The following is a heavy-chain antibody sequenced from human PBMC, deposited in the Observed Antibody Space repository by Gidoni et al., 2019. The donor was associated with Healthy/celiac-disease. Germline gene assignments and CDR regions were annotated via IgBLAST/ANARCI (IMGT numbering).Heavy chain of an antibody. J-gene: IGHJ4*02. V-gene: IGHV3-23*01. Sequence: EVQLLESGGGLVQHGGSLRLSCAASGFTFSSYAMSGVRQAPGKGLEWVSAISGSGGSTYYADSVKGRFTISRDNSKNTLYLQMNSLRAEDTAVYYCAKDQGKGYSSGWFDYWGQGTLVTVSS. CDR1: GFTFSSYA. D-gene: IGHD6-19*01. CDR3: AKDQGKGYSSGWFDY. CDR2: ISGSGGST.